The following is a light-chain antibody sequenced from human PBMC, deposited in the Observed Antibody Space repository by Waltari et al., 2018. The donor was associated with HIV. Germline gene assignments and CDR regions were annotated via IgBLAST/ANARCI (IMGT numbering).Light chain of an antibody. V-gene: IGLV2-11*01. Sequence: QSALTQPRSVSGSPGQSVTISCTGTSSDVGAYHYVSWYQQHPGKAPKLSIYDVDKRPSGVPDRFSGSKSGNTASLTSSGLQAEDEADYYCCSYAGTYTGVFGTGAEVTVL. CDR1: SSDVGAYHY. CDR2: DVD. J-gene: IGLJ1*01. CDR3: CSYAGTYTGV.